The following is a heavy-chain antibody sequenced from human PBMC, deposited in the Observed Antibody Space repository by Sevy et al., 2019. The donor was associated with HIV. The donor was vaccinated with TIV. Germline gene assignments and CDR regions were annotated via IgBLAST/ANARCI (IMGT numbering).Heavy chain of an antibody. CDR3: AKDSGWTHVY. D-gene: IGHD6-19*01. CDR1: GFTFSSYG. V-gene: IGHV3-23*01. J-gene: IGHJ4*02. CDR2: ITDSGGTT. Sequence: GGSLRLSCAASGFTFSSYGMSWVRQAPGKGLEWVAGITDSGGTTYYADSVKGRFTISRDNSKNTLSLQMNNLRAEDTAIYYCAKDSGWTHVYWGQGTLVTVSS.